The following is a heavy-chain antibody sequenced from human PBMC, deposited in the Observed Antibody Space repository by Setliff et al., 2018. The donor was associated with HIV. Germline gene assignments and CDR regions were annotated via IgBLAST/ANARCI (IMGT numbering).Heavy chain of an antibody. CDR3: AREGIAAAGSYSYGFGQIDY. D-gene: IGHD6-13*01. CDR1: GFPFSNFW. CDR2: IKEDGSEK. Sequence: GGSLRLSCVASGFPFSNFWMSWVRQAPGKGLEWVANIKEDGSEKYYADSVKGRFTISRDNAKNSLYLQMNSLRAEDTAVYYCAREGIAAAGSYSYGFGQIDYWGQGTLVTVSS. J-gene: IGHJ4*02. V-gene: IGHV3-7*04.